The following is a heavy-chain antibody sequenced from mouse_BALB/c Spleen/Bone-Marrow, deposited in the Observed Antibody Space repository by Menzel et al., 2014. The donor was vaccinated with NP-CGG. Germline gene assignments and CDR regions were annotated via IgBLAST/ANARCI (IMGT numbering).Heavy chain of an antibody. CDR2: IDPSYGGT. CDR3: ARGHDGYRTWFAY. J-gene: IGHJ3*01. Sequence: EVQLQQSGPELEKPGASVKMSCKASGYSFTDYSMNWVKQSNGKSLEWIGNIDPSYGGTTYNQKFKGKATLTVDKSSSTVYMQLKSLTSEDSAVYYCARGHDGYRTWFAYWGQGTLVTVSA. D-gene: IGHD2-3*01. CDR1: GYSFTDYS. V-gene: IGHV1-39*01.